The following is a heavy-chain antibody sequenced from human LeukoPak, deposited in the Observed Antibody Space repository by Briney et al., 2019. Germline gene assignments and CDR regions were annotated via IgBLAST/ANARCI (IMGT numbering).Heavy chain of an antibody. CDR3: AKDHYVSGRYDAFDI. V-gene: IGHV3-23*01. CDR2: ITTSGGST. J-gene: IGHJ3*02. CDR1: GFTFSRYA. D-gene: IGHD3-10*01. Sequence: GGSLRLSCAASGFTFSRYALHWVRQAPGEGLEWVSSITTSGGSTYYADSVKGRFTISRDNAKNTLYLQMNSLRAEDTAVYYCAKDHYVSGRYDAFDIWGQGTMVTVSS.